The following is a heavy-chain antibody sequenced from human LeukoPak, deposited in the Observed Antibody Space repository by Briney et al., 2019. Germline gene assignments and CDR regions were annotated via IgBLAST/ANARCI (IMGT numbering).Heavy chain of an antibody. CDR1: GFDFSSYG. CDR3: ARSPLPDYGMDV. CDR2: IWYDGSNK. J-gene: IGHJ6*02. V-gene: IGHV3-33*08. Sequence: GESLRLSCAASGFDFSSYGMHWVRQAPGKGLEWVAVIWYDGSNKYYADSVKGRFTISRDNSKNTLYLQMNSLRAEDTAVYYCARSPLPDYGMDVWGQGTTVTVSS.